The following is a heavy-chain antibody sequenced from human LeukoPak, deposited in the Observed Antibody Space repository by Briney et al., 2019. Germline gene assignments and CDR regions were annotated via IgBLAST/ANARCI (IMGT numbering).Heavy chain of an antibody. Sequence: GGSLRLSCAASGFTFSSYSMNWVRQAPGKGLEWVSSISSSSSYIYYADSVKGRFTISRDNAKNLLYLQMNSLRAEDTAVYYCARDPSGWYSWFQGDFDYWGQGTLVTVSS. D-gene: IGHD6-19*01. J-gene: IGHJ4*02. V-gene: IGHV3-21*01. CDR1: GFTFSSYS. CDR2: ISSSSSYI. CDR3: ARDPSGWYSWFQGDFDY.